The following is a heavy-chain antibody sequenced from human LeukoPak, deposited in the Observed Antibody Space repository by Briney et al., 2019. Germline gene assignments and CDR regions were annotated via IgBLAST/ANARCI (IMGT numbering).Heavy chain of an antibody. Sequence: GGSLRLSCAASGFTFRSYEMQWVRQAPGKGLEWVSYISGRGDTIYYADSVKGRFTISRDNAKNSLYLQMNSLRAEDTALYYCARGDNNGSQNYAFDIWGQGTMVTVSS. CDR3: ARGDNNGSQNYAFDI. CDR1: GFTFRSYE. J-gene: IGHJ3*02. D-gene: IGHD3-10*01. V-gene: IGHV3-48*03. CDR2: ISGRGDTI.